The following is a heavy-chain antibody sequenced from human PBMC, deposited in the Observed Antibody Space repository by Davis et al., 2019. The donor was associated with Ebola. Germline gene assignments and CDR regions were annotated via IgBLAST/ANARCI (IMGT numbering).Heavy chain of an antibody. D-gene: IGHD3-3*01. CDR3: ASVPISYRPGYMDV. CDR1: GFTFSYYG. J-gene: IGHJ6*03. CDR2: IRGSDNTT. V-gene: IGHV3-23*01. Sequence: GESLKISCAASGFTFSYYGMTWVRQAPGKGLEWVADIRGSDNTTYYADAVKGRFTISRDNSKNTLYLQMYSLRAEDTAVYYCASVPISYRPGYMDVWGKGTTVTVS.